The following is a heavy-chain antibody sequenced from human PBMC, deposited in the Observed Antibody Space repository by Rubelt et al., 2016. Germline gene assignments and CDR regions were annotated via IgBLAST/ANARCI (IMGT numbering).Heavy chain of an antibody. D-gene: IGHD3-10*01. V-gene: IGHV3-23*01. Sequence: SRGGLVQPGGSLRVSCAASGFTFSRYAMNWVRQAPGKGLEWVAAISGSGGSTFYADSVKGRFTISRDNSKNTLYLQMNSLRAEDTAVYYCARGGYRVEMVRKVTHYIYYGMDVWGQGTTVTVSS. CDR3: ARGGYRVEMVRKVTHYIYYGMDV. J-gene: IGHJ6*02. CDR1: GFTFSRYA. CDR2: ISGSGGST.